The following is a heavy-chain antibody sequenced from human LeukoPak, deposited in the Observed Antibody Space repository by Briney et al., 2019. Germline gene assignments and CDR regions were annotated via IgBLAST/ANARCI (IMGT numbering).Heavy chain of an antibody. CDR3: AKLLREKGVDN. D-gene: IGHD3-22*01. CDR1: GDSVSSNSAA. V-gene: IGHV6-1*01. CDR2: TYYRSKWYN. J-gene: IGHJ4*02. Sequence: SQTLSLTCAISGDSVSSNSAAWNWIRQPPSRGLEWLGRTYYRSKWYNEYAVSVKSRITIKPDTSKNQFSLQLNSVTPEDTAVYYCAKLLREKGVDNWGQGTLVTVSS.